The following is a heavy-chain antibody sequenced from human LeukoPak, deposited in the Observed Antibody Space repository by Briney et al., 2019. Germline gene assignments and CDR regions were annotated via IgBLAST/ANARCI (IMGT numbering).Heavy chain of an antibody. V-gene: IGHV4-59*08. Sequence: SETLSLTCTVSAGSISSYYWSWIRQPPGKGLEWIGYIYYSGSTNHNPSLKSRVTISVDTSKNQFSLKLSSETAADTAVYYCARGGTESRFDPWGQGTLVTVSS. CDR1: AGSISSYY. CDR3: ARGGTESRFDP. J-gene: IGHJ5*02. D-gene: IGHD1-1*01. CDR2: IYYSGST.